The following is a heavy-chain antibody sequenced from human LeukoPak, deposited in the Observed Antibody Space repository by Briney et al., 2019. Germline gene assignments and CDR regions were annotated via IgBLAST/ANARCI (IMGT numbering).Heavy chain of an antibody. V-gene: IGHV3-33*06. CDR1: GFTFSNYG. D-gene: IGHD3-10*01. Sequence: PGGSLRLSCAASGFTFSNYGMHWVRQAPGKGLEWVAIIWYDGSNKYYADSVKGRFTISRDNSKNTLYLQMNSLRAEDTAVYYCAKHNRGPFDYWGQGTLVTVSS. CDR3: AKHNRGPFDY. CDR2: IWYDGSNK. J-gene: IGHJ4*02.